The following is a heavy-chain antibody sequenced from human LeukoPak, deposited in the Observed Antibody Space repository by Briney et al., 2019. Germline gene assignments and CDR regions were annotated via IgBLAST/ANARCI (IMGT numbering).Heavy chain of an antibody. CDR1: GGSISSGSYY. J-gene: IGHJ4*02. V-gene: IGHV4-61*02. CDR3: ARARSITIFGVVIPPFDY. Sequence: SETLSLTCTVSGGSISSGSYYWSWIRQPAGKGLEWIGRIYTSGSTNYNPSLKSRVTISVDTSKNQSSLKLSSVTAADTAVYYCARARSITIFGVVIPPFDYWGQGTLVTVSS. D-gene: IGHD3-3*01. CDR2: IYTSGST.